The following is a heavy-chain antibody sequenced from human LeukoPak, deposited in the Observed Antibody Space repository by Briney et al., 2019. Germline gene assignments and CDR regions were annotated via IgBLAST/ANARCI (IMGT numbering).Heavy chain of an antibody. CDR3: GAPEGFGELYPQYYYYGMDV. V-gene: IGHV1-58*01. CDR2: IVVGSGNT. CDR1: GFTFTSSA. D-gene: IGHD3-10*01. Sequence: GTSVKVSCKASGFTFTSSAVQWVRQARGQRLEWIGWIVVGSGNTNYAQKFQERVTITRDMSTSTAYMELSSLRSEDTAVYYCGAPEGFGELYPQYYYYGMDVWGQGTTVTVSS. J-gene: IGHJ6*02.